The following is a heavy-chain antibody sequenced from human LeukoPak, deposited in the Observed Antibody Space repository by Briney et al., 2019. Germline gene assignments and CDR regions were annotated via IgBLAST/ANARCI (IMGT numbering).Heavy chain of an antibody. J-gene: IGHJ4*02. CDR3: ARHDSSGYYEDY. Sequence: SETLSLTCTVSGGSISSYYWSWIRQPPGKGLEWIGYIYYSGSTNHNPSLKSRVTISVDTSKNQFSLKLSSVTAADTAVYYCARHDSSGYYEDYWGQGTLVTVSS. D-gene: IGHD3-22*01. CDR2: IYYSGST. V-gene: IGHV4-59*08. CDR1: GGSISSYY.